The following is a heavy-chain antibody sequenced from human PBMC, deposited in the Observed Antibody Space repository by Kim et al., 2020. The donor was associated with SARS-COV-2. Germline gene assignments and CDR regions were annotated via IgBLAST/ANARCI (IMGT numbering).Heavy chain of an antibody. CDR3: AKDRRIAVAGPVDS. J-gene: IGHJ4*02. V-gene: IGHV3-30*18. CDR2: ISYDGRKT. D-gene: IGHD6-19*01. Sequence: GGSLRLSCAASGFSFSSFGMHWVRQAPDRGLEWVAGISYDGRKTYLADSVKGRFTVSRDNSKKTLFLQMSSLRIEDTAVYYCAKDRRIAVAGPVDSWGQG. CDR1: GFSFSSFG.